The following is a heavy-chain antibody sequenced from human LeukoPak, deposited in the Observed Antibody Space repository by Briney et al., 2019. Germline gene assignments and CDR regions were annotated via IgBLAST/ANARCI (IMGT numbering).Heavy chain of an antibody. J-gene: IGHJ5*02. D-gene: IGHD3-3*01. Sequence: SETLSLTCTVSGGSISSSSYYWGWIRQPPGKGLEWFGSIYYSGSTYYNPSLKSRVTISVDTSKNQFSLKLSSVTAADTAVYYCATYSKPYDFWSGYYAWGQGTLVTVSS. CDR2: IYYSGST. CDR3: ATYSKPYDFWSGYYA. V-gene: IGHV4-39*07. CDR1: GGSISSSSYY.